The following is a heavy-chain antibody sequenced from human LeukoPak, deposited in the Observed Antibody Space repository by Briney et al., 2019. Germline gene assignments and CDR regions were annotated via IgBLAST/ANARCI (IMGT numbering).Heavy chain of an antibody. CDR3: ARGGYDILTGYMDV. D-gene: IGHD3-9*01. CDR2: IYDSRRT. Sequence: SETLSLTCTVSAVSISNRTSYSSWIRQHPGKGLEWIGYIYDSRRTYYHPSLKRRVSISVDTSKNQFSLKVSSVSAADTAVYYCARGGYDILTGYMDVWGQGTTVTVSS. V-gene: IGHV4-31*03. CDR1: AVSISNRTSY. J-gene: IGHJ6*02.